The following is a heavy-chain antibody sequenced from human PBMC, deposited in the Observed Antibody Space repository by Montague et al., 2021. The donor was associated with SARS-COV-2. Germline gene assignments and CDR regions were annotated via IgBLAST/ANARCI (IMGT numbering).Heavy chain of an antibody. Sequence: SETLSLTCAVHGGSFSTYSWNWIRQPPGKGLEWIGEIHHGGSTNYNPSLKSRVTISADTSKNQFSLKPTSVAAADTAVYYCARLGDGVVPSPILGDGPYYSYYYMDVWGKGTTVTVSS. J-gene: IGHJ6*03. D-gene: IGHD2-2*02. CDR1: GGSFSTYS. V-gene: IGHV4-34*01. CDR2: IHHGGST. CDR3: ARLGDGVVPSPILGDGPYYSYYYMDV.